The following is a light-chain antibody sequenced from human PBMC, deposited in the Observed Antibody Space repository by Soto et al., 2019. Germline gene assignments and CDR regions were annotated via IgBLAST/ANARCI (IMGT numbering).Light chain of an antibody. Sequence: ALPLTQSPSPPAASVGGPVTLSCRASQGIGNDLAWYQQKPGKAPRLLIFAASNLQSGVPSRFSGSGSGTDFTLTISRLQPEDFATYYCLQLYNFSWTFGQGTKVDI. CDR3: LQLYNFSWT. CDR1: QGIGND. CDR2: AAS. J-gene: IGKJ1*01. V-gene: IGKV1-6*01.